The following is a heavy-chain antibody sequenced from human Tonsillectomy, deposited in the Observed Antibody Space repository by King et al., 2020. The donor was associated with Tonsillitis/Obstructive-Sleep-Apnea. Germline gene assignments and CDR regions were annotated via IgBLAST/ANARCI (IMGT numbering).Heavy chain of an antibody. Sequence: QLVQSGAEVKKPGASLKISCKGSGHSFTSNWIGWVRQMPRKGLEWMGIIYPGDSDTRYSPSFQGRVSISADKSISTAYLQWNSLKASDTAMYYCASAPSDVRYYGMDVWGQGTTVTVSS. CDR3: ASAPSDVRYYGMDV. CDR1: GHSFTSNW. J-gene: IGHJ6*02. V-gene: IGHV5-51*01. CDR2: IYPGDSDT.